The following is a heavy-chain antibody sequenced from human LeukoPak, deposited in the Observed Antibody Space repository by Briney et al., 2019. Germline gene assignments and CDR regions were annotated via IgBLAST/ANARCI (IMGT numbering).Heavy chain of an antibody. V-gene: IGHV3-30*19. J-gene: IGHJ4*02. Sequence: GGSLRLSCAASGFTFSSYGMHWVRQAPGKGLEWVAVISYDGSKKYYADSVKGRFAISRDNSKNTLYLQMNSLRGEDTAVYYCARDLSSSWYRFIDYWGQGTLVTVSS. CDR2: ISYDGSKK. CDR1: GFTFSSYG. D-gene: IGHD6-13*01. CDR3: ARDLSSSWYRFIDY.